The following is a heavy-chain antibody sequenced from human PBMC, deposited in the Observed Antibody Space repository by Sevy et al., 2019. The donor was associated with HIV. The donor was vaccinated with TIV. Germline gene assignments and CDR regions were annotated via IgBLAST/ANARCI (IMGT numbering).Heavy chain of an antibody. Sequence: GGSLRLSCAASGFTFRSYSMNWVRQAPGKGLEWVSYISSSSSTIYYADSVKGRFTISRDNAKNSLYLQMNSLRDEDTAVYYCARMYYYDSSGPGQGYFDLWGRGTLVTVSS. V-gene: IGHV3-48*02. CDR1: GFTFRSYS. J-gene: IGHJ2*01. CDR2: ISSSSSTI. CDR3: ARMYYYDSSGPGQGYFDL. D-gene: IGHD3-22*01.